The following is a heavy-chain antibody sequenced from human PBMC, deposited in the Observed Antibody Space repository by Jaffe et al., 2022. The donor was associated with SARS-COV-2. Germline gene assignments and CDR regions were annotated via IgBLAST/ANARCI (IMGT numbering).Heavy chain of an antibody. Sequence: EVQLVESGGVVVQSGGSLRLACAASGFTFDAFSMHWVRQAPGKGLEWVSLINKYGDKTYYADSVKGRFTISRDNSKNSLYLQMNNLRTEDTGLYYCTKEEITSGWNTFDSWGQGTLVTVSS. CDR1: GFTFDAFS. CDR3: TKEEITSGWNTFDS. V-gene: IGHV3-43*01. CDR2: INKYGDKT. J-gene: IGHJ4*02. D-gene: IGHD6-19*01.